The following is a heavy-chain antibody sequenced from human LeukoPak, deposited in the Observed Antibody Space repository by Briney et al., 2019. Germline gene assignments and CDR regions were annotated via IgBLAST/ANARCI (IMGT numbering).Heavy chain of an antibody. V-gene: IGHV1-69*05. CDR1: GGTFSNYA. CDR2: IIPIFGTA. Sequence: SVKVSCKASGGTFSNYAISWLRQAPGQGLEWMGRIIPIFGTANYAQKFQGRVTITTDESTSTAYMELSSLRSEDTAVYYCASLSSSWYYWGQGTLATVSS. D-gene: IGHD6-13*01. CDR3: ASLSSSWYY. J-gene: IGHJ4*02.